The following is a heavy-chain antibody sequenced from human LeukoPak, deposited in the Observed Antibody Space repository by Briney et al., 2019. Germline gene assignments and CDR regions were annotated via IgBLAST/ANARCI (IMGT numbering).Heavy chain of an antibody. V-gene: IGHV3-74*01. J-gene: IGHJ4*02. CDR1: GFTFSSYW. Sequence: GGSLRRSRAASGFTFSSYWMHWVRQAPGKGLVWVSRINSDGSRTTYADSVKGRFTISRDNAKNTLHLQMNSLRAEDTAVYYCARVLQHRRWLQPEYYFDYWGQGTLVTVSS. CDR3: ARVLQHRRWLQPEYYFDY. CDR2: INSDGSRT. D-gene: IGHD5-24*01.